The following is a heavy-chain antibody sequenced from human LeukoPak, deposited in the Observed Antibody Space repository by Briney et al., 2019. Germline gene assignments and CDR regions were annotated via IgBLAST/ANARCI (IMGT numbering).Heavy chain of an antibody. CDR3: AKFSAYSSSRGFFDY. J-gene: IGHJ4*02. Sequence: PGGSLRLSSAASGFTFSSYSMNWVRQAPGKGLEWVSSISSSSSYIYYADSVKGRFTISRDNAKNSLYLQMNSLRAEDTAVYYCAKFSAYSSSRGFFDYWGQGTLVTVSS. V-gene: IGHV3-21*04. CDR2: ISSSSSYI. CDR1: GFTFSSYS. D-gene: IGHD6-6*01.